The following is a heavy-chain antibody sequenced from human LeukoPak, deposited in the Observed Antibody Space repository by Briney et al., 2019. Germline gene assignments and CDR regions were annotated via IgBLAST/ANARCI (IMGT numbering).Heavy chain of an antibody. Sequence: ASVKVSCKASGYTFTSYAMHWGRQAPGQRLEWMGWINAGNGNTKYSQKFQGRVTITRDTSASTAYMELSSLRSEDTAVYYCARSDGSGWYGGFDYWGQGTLVTVSS. J-gene: IGHJ4*02. D-gene: IGHD6-19*01. CDR2: INAGNGNT. V-gene: IGHV1-3*01. CDR3: ARSDGSGWYGGFDY. CDR1: GYTFTSYA.